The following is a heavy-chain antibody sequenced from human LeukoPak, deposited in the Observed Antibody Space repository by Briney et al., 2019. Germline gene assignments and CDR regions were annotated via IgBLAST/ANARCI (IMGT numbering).Heavy chain of an antibody. V-gene: IGHV4-38-2*01. CDR3: ARGGDGWFGELLTY. CDR1: GYSISSGYY. CDR2: IYHSGST. Sequence: PSETLSLTCAVSGYSISSGYYWGWIRQPPGKGLAWIGSIYHSGSTYYNPSLKSRVTISVDTSKNQFSLKLSSVTAADTAVYYCARGGDGWFGELLTYWGQGTLVTVSS. J-gene: IGHJ4*02. D-gene: IGHD3-10*01.